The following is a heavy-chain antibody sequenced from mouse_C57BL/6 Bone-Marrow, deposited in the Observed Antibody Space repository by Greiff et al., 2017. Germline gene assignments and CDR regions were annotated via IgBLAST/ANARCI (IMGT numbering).Heavy chain of an antibody. CDR1: GFTFSDYY. J-gene: IGHJ4*01. D-gene: IGHD2-10*02. Sequence: EVMLVESGGGLVQPGGSLKLSCAASGFTFSDYYMYWVRQTPEKRLEWVAYISNGGGSTYYPDTVKGRFTISRDDAKNTLYLQMSRLKSEDTAMYYCARYGNYYAMDYWGQGTSVTVSS. CDR3: ARYGNYYAMDY. V-gene: IGHV5-12*01. CDR2: ISNGGGST.